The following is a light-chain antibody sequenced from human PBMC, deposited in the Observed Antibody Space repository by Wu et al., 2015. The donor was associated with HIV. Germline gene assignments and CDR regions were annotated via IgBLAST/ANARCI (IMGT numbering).Light chain of an antibody. V-gene: IGKV1-17*03. CDR1: QGISHY. CDR2: GAS. CDR3: QQRSNWPWT. J-gene: IGKJ1*01. Sequence: DIQMTQSPSAMSASVGDRVTITCRASQGISHYLAWFQQKPGKVPKRLIYGASTLQSGVPSRFSGSGSGTEFTLTISSLQPEDFATYYCQQRSNWPWTFGQGTKVEFK.